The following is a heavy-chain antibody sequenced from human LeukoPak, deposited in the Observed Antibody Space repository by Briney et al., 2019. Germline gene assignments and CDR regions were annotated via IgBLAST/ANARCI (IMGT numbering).Heavy chain of an antibody. CDR2: ISWDGRST. CDR1: GFTFDEFA. D-gene: IGHD4-17*01. V-gene: IGHV3-43D*03. J-gene: IGHJ6*03. CDR3: AKGGTVTRWSYMDV. Sequence: GGSLRLSCAASGFTFDEFAMHWVRQVQGKGLEWVSLISWDGRSTYYADSVKGRFTMSRGNNKNSLYLQMNSLRPEDPALYYCAKGGTVTRWSYMDVWGEGTTVTVSS.